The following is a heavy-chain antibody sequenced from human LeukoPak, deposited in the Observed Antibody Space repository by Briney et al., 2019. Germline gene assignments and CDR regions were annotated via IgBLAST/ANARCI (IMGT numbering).Heavy chain of an antibody. V-gene: IGHV3-30*02. D-gene: IGHD6-19*01. CDR1: GFTFSSYG. CDR2: IRYDGSNK. J-gene: IGHJ4*02. Sequence: GGSLRLSCAASGFTFSSYGMHWVRQAPGKGLEWVAFIRYDGSNKYYAESVKGRFTISRDNSKNTLYLQMNSLGAEDTAVYYCAKALDAAVAGKVDDYWGQGTLVTVSS. CDR3: AKALDAAVAGKVDDY.